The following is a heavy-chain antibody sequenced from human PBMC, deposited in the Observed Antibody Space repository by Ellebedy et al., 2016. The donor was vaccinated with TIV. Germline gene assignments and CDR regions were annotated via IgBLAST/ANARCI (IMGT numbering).Heavy chain of an antibody. V-gene: IGHV4-39*07. CDR3: ARDTATYPDY. CDR1: GGSISSSTIY. Sequence: MPSETLSLTCTVSGGSISSSTIYWGWIRQPPGKGLEWIGIINYSGSTYYNPSLKSRVTMSVDTSMNHFSLRLTSVTAADTAVYYCARDTATYPDYWGQGTLVTVSS. CDR2: INYSGST. D-gene: IGHD2-21*02. J-gene: IGHJ4*02.